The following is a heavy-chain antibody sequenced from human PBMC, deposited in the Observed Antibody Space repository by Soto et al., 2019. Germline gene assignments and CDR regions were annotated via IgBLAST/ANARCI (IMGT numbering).Heavy chain of an antibody. D-gene: IGHD3-22*01. CDR2: INGDGSTT. J-gene: IGHJ4*02. Sequence: EVQLVESGGALVQPGGSLRLSCAASGFTFSSYWVHWVRQAPGKGLVWVSRINGDGSTTTYADSVKGRFIISRDNAKNMLYLQTNSLTAEDTAVYYCARPRYDGSGTPFDHWGQGTLVTVSS. CDR3: ARPRYDGSGTPFDH. V-gene: IGHV3-74*01. CDR1: GFTFSSYW.